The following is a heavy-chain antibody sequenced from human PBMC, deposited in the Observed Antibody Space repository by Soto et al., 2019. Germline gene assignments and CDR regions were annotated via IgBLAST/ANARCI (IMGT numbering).Heavy chain of an antibody. V-gene: IGHV3-74*03. D-gene: IGHD3-3*01. CDR1: GFTFSNYW. J-gene: IGHJ4*02. Sequence: GGSLRLSCAASGFTFSNYWMHWVRQAPGKGLVWVSRIYSDGRGPMYADSVKGRFTISRDNAKSTLYLQMNSLRAEDTAVYYCAKHPVTIFGVASDYWGQGTLVTVSS. CDR3: AKHPVTIFGVASDY. CDR2: IYSDGRGP.